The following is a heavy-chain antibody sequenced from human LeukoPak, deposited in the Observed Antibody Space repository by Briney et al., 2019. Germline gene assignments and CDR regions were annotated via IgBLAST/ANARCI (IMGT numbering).Heavy chain of an antibody. Sequence: ASVKVSCKASGYTFTGYYMHWVRQAPGQGLEWMGWINPNSGGTNYAQKFQGRVTVTRDTSISTAYMELSRLRSDDTAVYYCARDLIAAAGEGFDYWGQGTLVTVSS. CDR2: INPNSGGT. D-gene: IGHD6-13*01. CDR3: ARDLIAAAGEGFDY. J-gene: IGHJ4*02. CDR1: GYTFTGYY. V-gene: IGHV1-2*02.